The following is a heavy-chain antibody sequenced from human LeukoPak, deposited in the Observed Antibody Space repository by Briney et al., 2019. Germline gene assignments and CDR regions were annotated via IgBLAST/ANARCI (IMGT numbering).Heavy chain of an antibody. J-gene: IGHJ5*02. D-gene: IGHD3-22*01. V-gene: IGHV5-51*01. CDR2: IYPGDSDT. Sequence: GESLKISCKGSGYSFTSYWIGWVRQMPGKGLEWVGIIYPGDSDTRYSPSFQGQVTISADKSISTAYLQWSSLKASDTAMYYCARQEAYYYGSSGYWMNWFDPWGQGTLVTVSS. CDR1: GYSFTSYW. CDR3: ARQEAYYYGSSGYWMNWFDP.